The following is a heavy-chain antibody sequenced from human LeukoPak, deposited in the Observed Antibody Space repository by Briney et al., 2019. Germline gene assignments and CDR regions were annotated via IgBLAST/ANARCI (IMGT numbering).Heavy chain of an antibody. V-gene: IGHV3-20*04. Sequence: PGGSLRLSCAASGFTFDDYGMSWVRQAPGKGLEWVSGINWNGGSTGYADSVKGRFTISRDNAKNSLYLQMNSLRAEDTAVYYCASASSHRIGAGGDYWGQGTLVTVSS. J-gene: IGHJ4*02. D-gene: IGHD6-13*01. CDR1: GFTFDDYG. CDR3: ASASSHRIGAGGDY. CDR2: INWNGGST.